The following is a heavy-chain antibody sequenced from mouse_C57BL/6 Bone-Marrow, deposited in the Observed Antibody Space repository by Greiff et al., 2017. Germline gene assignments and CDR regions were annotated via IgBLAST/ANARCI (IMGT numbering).Heavy chain of an antibody. Sequence: VQLQQSGAELVRPGTSVKVSCKASGYAFTNYLIEWVKQRPGQGLEWIGVINPGSGGTNYNEKFKGKATLTADKSSSTAYMQLSSLTSEDSAVYFCARLIYYEYDYFDYWGQGTTLTVSS. V-gene: IGHV1-54*01. CDR3: ARLIYYEYDYFDY. CDR2: INPGSGGT. D-gene: IGHD2-4*01. J-gene: IGHJ2*01. CDR1: GYAFTNYL.